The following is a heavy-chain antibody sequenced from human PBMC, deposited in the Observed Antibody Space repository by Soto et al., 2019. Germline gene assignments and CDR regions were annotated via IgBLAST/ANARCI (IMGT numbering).Heavy chain of an antibody. V-gene: IGHV4-4*07. D-gene: IGHD3-3*02. J-gene: IGHJ4*02. CDR1: GRSMISYY. CDR3: AREGDDRHFFFDS. CDR2: VYTGGNT. Sequence: QLQESGPGLVKPSETLSLICNVSGRSMISYYWSWLRQPAGKGLEWIGRVYTGGNTKYNPSLKSRVTMSVDTSKSQFSLKLTSVTAADTAVYYCAREGDDRHFFFDSWGQGTLVTVSS.